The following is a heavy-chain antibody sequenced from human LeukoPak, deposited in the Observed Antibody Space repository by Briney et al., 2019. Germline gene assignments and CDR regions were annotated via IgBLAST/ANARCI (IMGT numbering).Heavy chain of an antibody. J-gene: IGHJ3*02. CDR1: GFTFSSYA. D-gene: IGHD2-2*01. CDR3: AKSYTRGYYQSGAFDI. V-gene: IGHV3-23*01. Sequence: PGGSLRLSCAASGFTFSSYAMSWVRQAPGKGLEWVSAISGSGGSTYYADSVKGRFTISRDNSKNTLYLQMNSLRAEDTAVYYCAKSYTRGYYQSGAFDIWGQGTMVTVSS. CDR2: ISGSGGST.